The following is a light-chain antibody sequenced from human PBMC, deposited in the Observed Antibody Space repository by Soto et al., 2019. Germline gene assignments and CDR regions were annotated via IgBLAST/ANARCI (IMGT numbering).Light chain of an antibody. Sequence: EVGRTKSPATLSVSPGERATLSCRASQSVWGTVGWYQQKPGQAHRLLIYGSSTRATGIPARFSGSGSGTEFSLLIISLQSDDFAIYYCQLYKVWPMTFGQGTKVDIK. CDR3: QLYKVWPMT. CDR1: QSVWGT. J-gene: IGKJ1*01. V-gene: IGKV3-15*01. CDR2: GSS.